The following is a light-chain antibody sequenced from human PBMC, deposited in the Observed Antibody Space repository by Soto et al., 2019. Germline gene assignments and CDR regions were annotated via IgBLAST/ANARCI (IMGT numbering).Light chain of an antibody. Sequence: QSALTQPASVSGSPGQSITISCTGTSSDVGGYNYVSWYQQHPRKAPKLMIYDVSNRPSGVSNRFSGSKSGNTASLTISGLQAEDEAAYYCSSYTSSSTLVFGGGTKLTVL. J-gene: IGLJ2*01. CDR2: DVS. CDR3: SSYTSSSTLV. CDR1: SSDVGGYNY. V-gene: IGLV2-14*01.